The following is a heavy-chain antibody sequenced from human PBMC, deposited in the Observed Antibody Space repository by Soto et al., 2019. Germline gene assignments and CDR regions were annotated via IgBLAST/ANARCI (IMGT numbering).Heavy chain of an antibody. Sequence: QITLKESGPTLVEPTQTLTLTCTYSGFSLRTTGVGVGWIRQPPGKALEWLGIIYWNDDKRYSPSLKNRFTLTSDISKSQVVLTMTNMDPVDTATYYCAHTCGLPFEYWGQGTLVIVSS. CDR3: AHTCGLPFEY. CDR2: IYWNDDK. J-gene: IGHJ4*02. D-gene: IGHD2-21*01. CDR1: GFSLRTTGVG. V-gene: IGHV2-5*01.